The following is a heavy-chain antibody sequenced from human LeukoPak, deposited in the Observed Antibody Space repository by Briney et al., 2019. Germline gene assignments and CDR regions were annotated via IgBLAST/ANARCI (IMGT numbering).Heavy chain of an antibody. CDR2: ISAYNGNT. CDR3: ARMELVTAIFDY. Sequence: ASVKVSCKASGYTFTSYGISWVRQAPGQGLEWMGWISAYNGNTNYAQNLQGRVTMTTDTSTSTAYMELRSLRSDDTAMYYCARMELVTAIFDYGGQETLVTVSS. D-gene: IGHD5-18*01. CDR1: GYTFTSYG. V-gene: IGHV1-18*01. J-gene: IGHJ4*02.